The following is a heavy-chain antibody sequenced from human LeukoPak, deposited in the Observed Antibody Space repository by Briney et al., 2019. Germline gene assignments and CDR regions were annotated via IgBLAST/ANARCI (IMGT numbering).Heavy chain of an antibody. CDR1: GDRVSSTSAA. Sequence: SQTLSLTCAISGDRVSSTSAAWNWIRQSPSRGLEWLARTYFASKWNNDCAVSVKSRANISADTSKNQFSLQLDSVTPEDTAVYYCSRNYAGSFRWFGPWGQGTLVTVSS. J-gene: IGHJ5*02. CDR2: TYFASKWNN. D-gene: IGHD4-11*01. CDR3: SRNYAGSFRWFGP. V-gene: IGHV6-1*01.